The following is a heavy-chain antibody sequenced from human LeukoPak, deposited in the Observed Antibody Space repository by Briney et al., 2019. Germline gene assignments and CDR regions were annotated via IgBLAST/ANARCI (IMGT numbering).Heavy chain of an antibody. V-gene: IGHV4-34*01. D-gene: IGHD2-2*01. Sequence: PSETLSLTCAVYGGSFSGYYWSWIRQPPGKGLEWIGEINHSGSTNYNPSLKSRVTISVDTSKNQFPLKLSSVTAADTAVYYCARRSPVEYCSSTSCYAGWFDPWGQGTLVTVSS. CDR3: ARRSPVEYCSSTSCYAGWFDP. CDR1: GGSFSGYY. CDR2: INHSGST. J-gene: IGHJ5*02.